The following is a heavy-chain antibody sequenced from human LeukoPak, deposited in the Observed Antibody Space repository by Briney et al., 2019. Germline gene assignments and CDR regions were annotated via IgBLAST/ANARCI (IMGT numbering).Heavy chain of an antibody. V-gene: IGHV4-39*02. Sequence: SETLSLTCTVSVASLSSSSSSWGWVRQPPGKGPEWIGSIYYSGLTYDNPSLKSRVSISVDPSKNHFSLKVSSVTAADTAVYYCASGTFDDYGDYDRGDYFDHWGQGTLVTVSS. J-gene: IGHJ4*02. CDR3: ASGTFDDYGDYDRGDYFDH. CDR2: IYYSGLT. D-gene: IGHD4-17*01. CDR1: VASLSSSSSS.